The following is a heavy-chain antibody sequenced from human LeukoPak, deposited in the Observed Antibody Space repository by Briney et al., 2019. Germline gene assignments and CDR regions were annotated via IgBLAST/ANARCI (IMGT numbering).Heavy chain of an antibody. CDR1: GGSISSSSYY. Sequence: PSETLSLTXTVSGGSISSSSYYWGWLRQPPGKGLEWIGSIYYSGSTYYNPSLKSRVTISVDTSKNQFSLKLSSVTAADTAVYYCARLSSSWYYFDYWGQGTLVTVSS. CDR2: IYYSGST. V-gene: IGHV4-39*01. CDR3: ARLSSSWYYFDY. J-gene: IGHJ4*02. D-gene: IGHD6-13*01.